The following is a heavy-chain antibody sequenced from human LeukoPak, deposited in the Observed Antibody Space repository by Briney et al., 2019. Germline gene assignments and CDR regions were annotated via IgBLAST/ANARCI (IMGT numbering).Heavy chain of an antibody. CDR3: ARGHPSNNWTFDI. Sequence: VASVKVSCKASGGTFSSYAISWVRQAPGQGLEWMGGIIPIFGTANYAQKFQGRVTITADESTSTAYMELSSLRSEDTAVYYCARGHPSNNWTFDIWGQGTMVTVSS. CDR2: IIPIFGTA. D-gene: IGHD1-1*01. V-gene: IGHV1-69*13. J-gene: IGHJ3*02. CDR1: GGTFSSYA.